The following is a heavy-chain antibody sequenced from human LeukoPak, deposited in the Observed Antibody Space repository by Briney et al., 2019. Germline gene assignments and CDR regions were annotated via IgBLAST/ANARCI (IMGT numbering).Heavy chain of an antibody. Sequence: SSETLSLTCAVSGGSFSGYYWSWIRQPPGKGLEWIGEITHSGSTNYNPSLRSRVTISVDTSKNQFSLKLRSVTAADTAVYYCARGYDPIDYWGQGTLVTVSS. J-gene: IGHJ4*02. CDR2: ITHSGST. V-gene: IGHV4-34*01. D-gene: IGHD3-3*01. CDR3: ARGYDPIDY. CDR1: GGSFSGYY.